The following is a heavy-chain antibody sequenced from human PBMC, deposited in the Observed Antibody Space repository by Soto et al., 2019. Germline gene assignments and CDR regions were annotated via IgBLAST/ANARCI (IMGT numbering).Heavy chain of an antibody. Sequence: KESGPTLVKPTQTLTLTCPFSGFSLSTTGVGVGWIRQPPGKALEWLALIYWDDDKRYSPSLKSRLTITKDPSKNQMVLTMTTMDPIDTPTCYCAPATPVTTGADYWGQGTLVTVSS. CDR3: APATPVTTGADY. V-gene: IGHV2-5*02. D-gene: IGHD4-17*01. CDR2: IYWDDDK. CDR1: GFSLSTTGVG. J-gene: IGHJ4*02.